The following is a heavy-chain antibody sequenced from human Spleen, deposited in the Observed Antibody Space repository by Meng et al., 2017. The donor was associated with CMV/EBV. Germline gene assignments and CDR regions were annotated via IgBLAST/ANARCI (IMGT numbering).Heavy chain of an antibody. V-gene: IGHV3-23*01. Sequence: GFTFDNFAMSWVRQAPGKGLEWVSGISPTGGKTYYAGSVKGRFTISRDNSKNTLYLQMDSLRAEDTAVYYCAKDLQSGYYRPNWFDPRGQGTLVTVSS. D-gene: IGHD3-3*01. CDR3: AKDLQSGYYRPNWFDP. CDR2: ISPTGGKT. CDR1: GFTFDNFA. J-gene: IGHJ5*02.